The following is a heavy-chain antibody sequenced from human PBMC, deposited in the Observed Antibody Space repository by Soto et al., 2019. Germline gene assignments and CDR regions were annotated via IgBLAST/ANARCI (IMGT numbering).Heavy chain of an antibody. V-gene: IGHV3-23*01. CDR2: VSGGGGST. D-gene: IGHD5-18*01. CDR1: GFTFSSYA. CDR3: AMAHVDSAMDYYYYYGMDV. J-gene: IGHJ6*02. Sequence: GGSLRLSCAASGFTFSSYAMNWVRQAPGEGLEWVSGVSGGGGSTYYADSVKGRFTISRDNSEHRLYLHMNSLRAEDMAVYYCAMAHVDSAMDYYYYYGMDVWGQGTTVTVSS.